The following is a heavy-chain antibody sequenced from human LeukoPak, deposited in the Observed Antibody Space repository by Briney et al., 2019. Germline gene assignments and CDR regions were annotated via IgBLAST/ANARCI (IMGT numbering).Heavy chain of an antibody. CDR1: GFIFSNFN. Sequence: GGSLRVSCVGSGFIFSNFNMNWVRQAPGKGLEWVSSISSTGNYIHYADSVKGRFTISRDNAQKSLYLQMNSLRVEDSAVYYCARVSTGPVRGQGTLVTVSS. J-gene: IGHJ4*02. D-gene: IGHD1-1*01. V-gene: IGHV3-21*01. CDR2: ISSTGNYI. CDR3: ARVSTGPV.